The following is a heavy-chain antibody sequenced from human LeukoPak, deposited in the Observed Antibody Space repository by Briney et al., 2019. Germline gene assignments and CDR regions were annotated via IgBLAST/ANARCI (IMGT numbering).Heavy chain of an antibody. CDR2: MNPSGST. CDR1: GGSFSGYY. D-gene: IGHD3-22*01. J-gene: IGHJ6*03. V-gene: IGHV4-34*01. CDR3: ARGRQDVTMIVVVMTAVSYYLDV. Sequence: SETLSLTCAVYGGSFSGYYWTWIRQTPEKGLEWIGEMNPSGSTSYNPSLKSRVTISVDTSKNQFSLKLSSVTAADTAVYYCARGRQDVTMIVVVMTAVSYYLDVWGKGTSVTVS.